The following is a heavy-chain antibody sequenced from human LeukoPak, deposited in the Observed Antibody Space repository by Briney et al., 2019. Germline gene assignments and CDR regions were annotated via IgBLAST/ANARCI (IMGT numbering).Heavy chain of an antibody. V-gene: IGHV3-30*04. Sequence: GGSLRLSCAASGFTFSSYAMHWVRQAPGKGLEWVAAISFDGSNEYYADSVKGRFTISRDNSKNTLFLQMDSLRPEDTALYYCAKSRQYAFDIWGQGTMVTVSS. J-gene: IGHJ3*02. D-gene: IGHD4-11*01. CDR1: GFTFSSYA. CDR3: AKSRQYAFDI. CDR2: ISFDGSNE.